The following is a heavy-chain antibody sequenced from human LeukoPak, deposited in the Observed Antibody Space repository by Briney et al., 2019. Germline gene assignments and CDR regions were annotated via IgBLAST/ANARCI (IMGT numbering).Heavy chain of an antibody. CDR2: IKQDGSEK. D-gene: IGHD6-19*01. CDR3: ARKYSSGWFDAGPFDY. V-gene: IGHV3-7*01. Sequence: GGSLRLSCAASGFTFGTYWMSWVRQAPGKGLEWVANIKQDGSEKYYVDSVKGRFTISRDNAQKSLYLQMNSLRAEDTAVYYCARKYSSGWFDAGPFDYWGQGTLVTVSS. J-gene: IGHJ4*02. CDR1: GFTFGTYW.